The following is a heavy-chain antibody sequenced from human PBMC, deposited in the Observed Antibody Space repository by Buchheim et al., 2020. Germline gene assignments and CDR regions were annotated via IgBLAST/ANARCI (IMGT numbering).Heavy chain of an antibody. CDR3: ARGGIALYNWFNP. J-gene: IGHJ5*02. CDR1: GFTFSSYA. D-gene: IGHD6-13*01. Sequence: QVQLVESGGGVVQPGRSLRLSCAASGFTFSSYAMHWVRQAPGKGLEWVAVISYDGSNKYYADSVKGRFTISRDNSKNTLYLHINRLTAEDTTVYYCARGGIALYNWFNPWGQGTL. V-gene: IGHV3-30-3*01. CDR2: ISYDGSNK.